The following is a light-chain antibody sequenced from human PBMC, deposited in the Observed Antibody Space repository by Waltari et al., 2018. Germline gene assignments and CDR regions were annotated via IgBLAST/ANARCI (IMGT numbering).Light chain of an antibody. J-gene: IGKJ2*01. Sequence: DIQMTQSPSSLSASIGDRVTITCRASEKIGSYLNWYQQRTGEAPKLLIYATSTLQTEVPSRVSGSGSRTDFTLTISSLQPEDFATDYCQHTFETPYAFGQGTKLESK. V-gene: IGKV1-39*01. CDR2: ATS. CDR1: EKIGSY. CDR3: QHTFETPYA.